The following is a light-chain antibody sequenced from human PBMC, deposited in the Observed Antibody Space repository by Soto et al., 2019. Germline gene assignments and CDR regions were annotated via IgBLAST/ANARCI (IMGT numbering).Light chain of an antibody. CDR1: QDISNY. Sequence: DIQMTKSPSSLSASVGDRVTITCQASQDISNYVNWFQQKPGKAPKLLIYDASNLETGVPSRFSGSGSGTDFSFTISSLQPEDIAAYYCEQYHILPYTFGQGTKLQIK. CDR3: EQYHILPYT. J-gene: IGKJ2*01. V-gene: IGKV1-33*01. CDR2: DAS.